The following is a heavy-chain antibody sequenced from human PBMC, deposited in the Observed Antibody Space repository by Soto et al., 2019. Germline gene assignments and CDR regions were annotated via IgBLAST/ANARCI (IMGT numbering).Heavy chain of an antibody. Sequence: ASVKVSCKVSGYTLTELSMHWVRQAPGKGLEWMGGFDPEDGETIYAQKYQGRVTMTEDTSTDTAYMELSSLRSEDTAVYYCAPLTTYYYDSSGYYYAGFDPWGQGTLVTVSS. CDR1: GYTLTELS. J-gene: IGHJ5*02. D-gene: IGHD3-22*01. V-gene: IGHV1-24*01. CDR2: FDPEDGET. CDR3: APLTTYYYDSSGYYYAGFDP.